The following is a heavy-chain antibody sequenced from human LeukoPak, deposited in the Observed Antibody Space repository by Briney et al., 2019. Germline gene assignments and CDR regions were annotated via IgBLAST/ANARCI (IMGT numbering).Heavy chain of an antibody. Sequence: PGGSLRLSCAASGFTVSSNYMSWVRQAPGKGLEWVSVIYSGGSTYYADSVKGRFTISRDNSKNTLYLQMNSLRAEDTAVYYCARGHAYYDFWSGLSDAFDIWGQGTMVTVSS. CDR2: IYSGGST. CDR3: ARGHAYYDFWSGLSDAFDI. CDR1: GFTVSSNY. J-gene: IGHJ3*02. V-gene: IGHV3-53*01. D-gene: IGHD3-3*01.